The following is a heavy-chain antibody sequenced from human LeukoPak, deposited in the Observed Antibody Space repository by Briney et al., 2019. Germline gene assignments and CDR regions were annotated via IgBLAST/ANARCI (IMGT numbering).Heavy chain of an antibody. J-gene: IGHJ3*02. D-gene: IGHD6-13*01. CDR1: GYTFTSYG. CDR2: ISAYNGNT. V-gene: IGHV1-18*01. Sequence: ASVKVSCKASGYTFTSYGISWVRQAPGQGLEWMGWISAYNGNTNYAQKLQGRVTMTTDTSTSTAYMELRSLRSDGTAVYYCARDGSSWSPTSHDAFDIWGQGTMVTVSS. CDR3: ARDGSSWSPTSHDAFDI.